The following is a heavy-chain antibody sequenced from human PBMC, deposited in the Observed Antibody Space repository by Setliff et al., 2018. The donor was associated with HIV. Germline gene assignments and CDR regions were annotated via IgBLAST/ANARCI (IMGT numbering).Heavy chain of an antibody. CDR2: THRLGTI. Sequence: SETLSLTCTFSDASISDHHCSWIRQPPGRGLEWIGSTHRLGTINYNPSLKSRFTISVDISKRQFSLRLSSVTAADTAKYFCAVYYEGVGGRGIWGPGTLVTVSS. J-gene: IGHJ4*02. CDR1: DASISDHH. CDR3: AVYYEGVGGRGI. D-gene: IGHD3-16*01. V-gene: IGHV4-59*11.